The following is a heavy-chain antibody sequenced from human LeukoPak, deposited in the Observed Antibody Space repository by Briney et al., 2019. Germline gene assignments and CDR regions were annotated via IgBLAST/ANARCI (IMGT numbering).Heavy chain of an antibody. Sequence: GRSLRLSCAASGFTFSSYGMHWVHQAPGKGLEWVAVIWYDGSNKYYADSVKGRFTISRDNSKNTLYLQMNSLRAEDTAVYYCAKGRGYSYGWLDYWGQGTLVTVSS. J-gene: IGHJ4*02. CDR3: AKGRGYSYGWLDY. CDR2: IWYDGSNK. CDR1: GFTFSSYG. D-gene: IGHD5-18*01. V-gene: IGHV3-33*06.